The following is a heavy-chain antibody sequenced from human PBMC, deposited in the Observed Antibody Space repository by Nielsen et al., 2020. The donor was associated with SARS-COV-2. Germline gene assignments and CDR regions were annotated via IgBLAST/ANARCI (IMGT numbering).Heavy chain of an antibody. CDR1: GFTFSSYG. Sequence: GESLKISCAASGFTFSSYGMHWVRQAPGKGLEWVAVISYDGSNKYYADSVKGRFTISRDNSKNTLYLQMNSLRAEDTAVYYCARGSGYSSGWYVGYWGQGILVTVSS. J-gene: IGHJ4*02. CDR3: ARGSGYSSGWYVGY. CDR2: ISYDGSNK. V-gene: IGHV3-30*03. D-gene: IGHD6-19*01.